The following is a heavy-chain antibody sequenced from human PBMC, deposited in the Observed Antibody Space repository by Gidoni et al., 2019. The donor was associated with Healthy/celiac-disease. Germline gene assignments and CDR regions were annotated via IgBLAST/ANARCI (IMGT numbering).Heavy chain of an antibody. V-gene: IGHV1-69*01. CDR3: AMVAAGNAPELYYFDY. J-gene: IGHJ4*02. D-gene: IGHD6-13*01. CDR2: IIPIFGTA. Sequence: QVQLVQSGAEVKKPGSSVKVSCKASGGTFSSDAISWVRQAPGQGLEWMGGIIPIFGTANSAQKFQGRVTITADESTSTAYMELSSLRSEDTAVYYCAMVAAGNAPELYYFDYWGQGTLVTVSS. CDR1: GGTFSSDA.